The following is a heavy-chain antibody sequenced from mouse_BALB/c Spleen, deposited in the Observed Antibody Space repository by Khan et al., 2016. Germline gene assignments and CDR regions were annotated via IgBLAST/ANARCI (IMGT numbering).Heavy chain of an antibody. CDR1: GYTFTNYG. CDR2: INTNTGEP. J-gene: IGHJ2*01. D-gene: IGHD2-4*01. CDR3: ARWGGLRRGYYFDY. V-gene: IGHV9-3*02. Sequence: QIQLVQSGPELKKPGETVKISCKASGYTFTNYGMNWVKQAPGKGLKWMGWINTNTGEPTYAEEFKGRFAFSLETSASTAYLQINSLKNENTAIYFCARWGGLRRGYYFDYWGQGTTLTVSS.